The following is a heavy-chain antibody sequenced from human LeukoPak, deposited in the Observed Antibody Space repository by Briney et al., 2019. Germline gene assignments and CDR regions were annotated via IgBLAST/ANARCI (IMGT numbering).Heavy chain of an antibody. D-gene: IGHD6-19*01. CDR3: ARVFGQWLAVD. CDR2: INPGSGKP. Sequence: ASVKVSCKASGYSFTTDDINWVRQASGRGLEWMGFINPGSGKPRYPQKFQGRVTMTRDTSINTVYMELSSLRSEDTATYYCARVFGQWLAVDWGQGTPVIVSS. V-gene: IGHV1-8*01. CDR1: GYSFTTDD. J-gene: IGHJ4*02.